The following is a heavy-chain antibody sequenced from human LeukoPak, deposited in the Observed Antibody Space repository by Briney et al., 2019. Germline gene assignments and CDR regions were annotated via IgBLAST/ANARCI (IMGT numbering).Heavy chain of an antibody. CDR2: ITGSGGST. V-gene: IGHV3-23*01. J-gene: IGHJ6*02. CDR1: GFPVSSNC. D-gene: IGHD1-26*01. CDR3: AKSVYSIWYGMDV. Sequence: PGGSLRLSCAASGFPVSSNCMTWVRRAPGKGLEWVSGITGSGGSTYYADSVKGRFTISRDNSKNTLYLQMNSLRAEDTAVYYCAKSVYSIWYGMDVWGQGTTVTVSS.